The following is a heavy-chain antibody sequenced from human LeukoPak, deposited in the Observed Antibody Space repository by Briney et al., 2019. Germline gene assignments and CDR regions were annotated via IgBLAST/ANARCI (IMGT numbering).Heavy chain of an antibody. Sequence: ASVKVSCKASGYTFTGYYIHWVRQAPGQGLEWMGWINPNSGGTNFAQKFQGRVTMTRDTSISTVYMELSRLRSDDTAVYYCARDSDTSNWPYYFDYWGQGSLVSVSS. CDR1: GYTFTGYY. D-gene: IGHD6-13*01. CDR3: ARDSDTSNWPYYFDY. J-gene: IGHJ4*02. CDR2: INPNSGGT. V-gene: IGHV1-2*02.